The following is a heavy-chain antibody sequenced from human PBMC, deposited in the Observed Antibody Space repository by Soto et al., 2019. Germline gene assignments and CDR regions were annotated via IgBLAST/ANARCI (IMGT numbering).Heavy chain of an antibody. CDR3: ARLTEYGDEFDY. V-gene: IGHV4-39*01. D-gene: IGHD4-17*01. Sequence: SETLSLTCTVSGGSISSSSYYWGWIRQPPGKGLEWIGSIYYSGSTYYNPSLKSRVTISVDTSKNQFSLKLSSVTAADTAVYYCARLTEYGDEFDYWGQGTLVTVSS. CDR2: IYYSGST. CDR1: GGSISSSSYY. J-gene: IGHJ4*02.